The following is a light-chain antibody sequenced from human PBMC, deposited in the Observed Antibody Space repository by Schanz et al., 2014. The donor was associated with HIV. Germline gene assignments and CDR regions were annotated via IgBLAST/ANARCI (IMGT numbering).Light chain of an antibody. CDR1: SSDVGAYKS. V-gene: IGLV2-8*01. CDR2: DVN. CDR3: SSYGGGDTLL. Sequence: QSALTQPASVSGSPGQSITISCTGTSSDVGAYKSVSWYQQHPGKAPKLMIYDVNNRPSGVPDRFSGSKSGNTASLTVSGLQADDEADYYCSSYGGGDTLLFGGGTKLTVL. J-gene: IGLJ3*02.